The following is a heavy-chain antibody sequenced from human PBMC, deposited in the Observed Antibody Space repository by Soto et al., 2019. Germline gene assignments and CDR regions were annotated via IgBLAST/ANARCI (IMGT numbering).Heavy chain of an antibody. J-gene: IGHJ5*02. Sequence: ASVKVSCKVSGYILTELSMHWVRQAPGKGLEWMGCFDPEDGETIYERNFQGRVTMTRDISIATAYMELSSLRSDDTAIDDCARVATRGSLNWFDPGGQGSLVTVSS. V-gene: IGHV1-24*01. CDR1: GYILTELS. D-gene: IGHD3-16*02. CDR3: ARVATRGSLNWFDP. CDR2: FDPEDGET.